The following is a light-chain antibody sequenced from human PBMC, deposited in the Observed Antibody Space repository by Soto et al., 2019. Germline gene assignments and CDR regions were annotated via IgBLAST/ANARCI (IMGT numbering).Light chain of an antibody. CDR1: NLGSKS. J-gene: IGLJ2*01. CDR2: VDGS. Sequence: SYELTQPPSVTVAPGQTARITCGGTNLGSKSVHWYQQRPGQAPVVVVYVDGSDRPSGIPERFSGSSSGMTATLTIGRVEDGDEADYYCQVWDIDSDHVVFGGGTKLTVL. V-gene: IGLV3-21*02. CDR3: QVWDIDSDHVV.